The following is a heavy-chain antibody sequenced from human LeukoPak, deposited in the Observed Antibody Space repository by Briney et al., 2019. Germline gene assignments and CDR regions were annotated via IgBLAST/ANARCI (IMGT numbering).Heavy chain of an antibody. Sequence: SVKASCKASGGTFSIYAISWVRQPPGQGLEWMGGIIPIFGTANYAQKFQGRVTITADKSTSTAYMELSSLRSEDTAVYYCARDPGKDYGDYYFDYWGQGTLVTVSS. J-gene: IGHJ4*02. CDR2: IIPIFGTA. V-gene: IGHV1-69*06. CDR1: GGTFSIYA. CDR3: ARDPGKDYGDYYFDY. D-gene: IGHD4-17*01.